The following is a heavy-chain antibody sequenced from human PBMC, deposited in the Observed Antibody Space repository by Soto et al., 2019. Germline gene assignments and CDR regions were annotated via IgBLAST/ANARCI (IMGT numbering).Heavy chain of an antibody. CDR2: ISYDGNNK. J-gene: IGHJ4*02. Sequence: QVQLVESGGGVVQPGRSLRLSCTTSGFNLSRHAMHWVRQAPGKGLEWVAVISYDGNNKYYAHSVKGRFTFSRDNSKKKLYLQMNRLRVDDTAVYYCARPRDIAVAEKMGFFDYWGQGTLVTVSS. D-gene: IGHD6-19*01. CDR3: ARPRDIAVAEKMGFFDY. V-gene: IGHV3-30-3*01. CDR1: GFNLSRHA.